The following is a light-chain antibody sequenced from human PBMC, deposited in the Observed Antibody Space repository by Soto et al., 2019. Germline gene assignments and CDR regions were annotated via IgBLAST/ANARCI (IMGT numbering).Light chain of an antibody. CDR1: SSDVGAYNY. CDR3: GSYTTSGSVV. V-gene: IGLV2-14*03. CDR2: DVN. J-gene: IGLJ2*01. Sequence: QSALTQPASVSGSPGQAIAISCIGTSSDVGAYNYVSWYQQHPGKAPKLVIYDVNNRPSGVSNRFSGCKSGNTASLTISGLQAEDEADYYCGSYTTSGSVVFGGGTKLTVL.